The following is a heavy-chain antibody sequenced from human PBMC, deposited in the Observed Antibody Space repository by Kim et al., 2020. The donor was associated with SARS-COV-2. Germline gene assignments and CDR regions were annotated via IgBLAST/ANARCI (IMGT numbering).Heavy chain of an antibody. CDR3: ARHINWAVDY. CDR2: DI. J-gene: IGHJ4*02. Sequence: DIYYVDSVKGRFTISRDNAKNSLYLQMNSLRAEDTAVYYCARHINWAVDYWGQGTLVIVSS. D-gene: IGHD1-1*01. V-gene: IGHV3-7*01.